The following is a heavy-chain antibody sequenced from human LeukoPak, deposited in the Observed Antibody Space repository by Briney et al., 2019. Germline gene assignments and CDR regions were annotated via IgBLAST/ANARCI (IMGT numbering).Heavy chain of an antibody. D-gene: IGHD1-26*01. CDR3: ARLHSGSYNYETQNDY. CDR2: ISGSGGST. J-gene: IGHJ4*02. V-gene: IGHV3-23*01. CDR1: GFTFSSYA. Sequence: PGGSLRLSCAASGFTFSSYAMSWVRQAPGKGLEWVSAISGSGGSTYYADSVKGRFTISRDNSKNTLYLQMNSLRAEDTAVYYCARLHSGSYNYETQNDYWGQGTLVTVSS.